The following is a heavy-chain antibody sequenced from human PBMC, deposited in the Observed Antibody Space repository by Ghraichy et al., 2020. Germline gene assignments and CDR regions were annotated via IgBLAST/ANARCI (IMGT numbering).Heavy chain of an antibody. D-gene: IGHD2-21*02. CDR1: GFTVSSNY. Sequence: GGSLRLSCAASGFTVSSNYMSWVRQAPGKGLEWVSVIYSGGSTYYADSVKGRFTISRDNSKNTLYLQMNSLRAEDTAVYYCAREGYCGGDCYSGVWGQGTLVTVSS. CDR3: AREGYCGGDCYSGV. CDR2: IYSGGST. J-gene: IGHJ4*02. V-gene: IGHV3-53*01.